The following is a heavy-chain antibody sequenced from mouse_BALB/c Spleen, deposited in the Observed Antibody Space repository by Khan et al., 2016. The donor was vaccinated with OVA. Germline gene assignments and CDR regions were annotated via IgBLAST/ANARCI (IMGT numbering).Heavy chain of an antibody. CDR2: IRTKSNNYVT. J-gene: IGHJ4*01. D-gene: IGHD2-12*01. CDR3: MRPGSYALFDY. Sequence: EVQLQESGGGLVQPKGSLKLSCAASGFTFNTYAMNWVRQAPGKGLEWVARIRTKSNNYVTYYAGSVRDRFTISRDDSQSMLYLQMNNMKTEDTAIYYFMRPGSYALFDYWGQGTSVTVSS. CDR1: GFTFNTYA. V-gene: IGHV10-1*02.